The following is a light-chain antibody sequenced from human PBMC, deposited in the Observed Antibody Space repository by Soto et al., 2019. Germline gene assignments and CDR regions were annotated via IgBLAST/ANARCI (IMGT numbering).Light chain of an antibody. CDR1: QGIAPY. V-gene: IGKV1-27*01. CDR2: ATS. CDR3: QKYNSAPLT. J-gene: IGKJ4*01. Sequence: DVHITQSPSSLSAFVGDRVTITCRASQGIAPYLAWFQQKPGKVPKLLIYATSTLQSGVPSRFSGSGSGTDFTLTVTSLQPEDVGTYYCQKYNSAPLTFGGGTKVDIK.